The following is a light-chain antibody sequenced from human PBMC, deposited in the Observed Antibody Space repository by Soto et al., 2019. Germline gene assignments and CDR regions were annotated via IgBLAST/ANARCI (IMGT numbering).Light chain of an antibody. Sequence: QSVLTQPASVSGSPGQSITISCTGTSSDVGGYNYVSWYQQHPGKAPKLIIYDVDNRPSGISSRFSGSKSGNTASLTISGLQAEDEADSYCSSFSYSSTPNYVFGTGTKVTVL. CDR3: SSFSYSSTPNYV. J-gene: IGLJ1*01. V-gene: IGLV2-14*01. CDR2: DVD. CDR1: SSDVGGYNY.